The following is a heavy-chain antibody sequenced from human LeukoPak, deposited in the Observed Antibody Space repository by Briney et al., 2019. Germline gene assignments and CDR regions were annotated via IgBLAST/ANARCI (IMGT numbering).Heavy chain of an antibody. CDR3: ARVQQQLVLIDY. Sequence: ASVKVSCKASGYTLTSYAMNWVRQAPGQGLEWMGWINPNSGGTNYAQKFQGRVTMTRDTSISTAYMELSSLRSEDTAVYYCARVQQQLVLIDYWGQGTLVTVSS. D-gene: IGHD6-13*01. J-gene: IGHJ4*02. V-gene: IGHV1-2*02. CDR1: GYTLTSYA. CDR2: INPNSGGT.